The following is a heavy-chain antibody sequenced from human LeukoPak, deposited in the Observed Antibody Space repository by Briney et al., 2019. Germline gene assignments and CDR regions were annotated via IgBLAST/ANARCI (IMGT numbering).Heavy chain of an antibody. J-gene: IGHJ4*02. CDR2: IKSKTDGGTT. Sequence: GGSLRLSCAASGFTFSNAWMSWVHQAPGKGLEWVGRIKSKTDGGTTDYAAPVKGRFTISRDDSKNTLYLQMNSLRTDDTAVYYCARDFRQWLVLGLFVYWGQGTLVTVSS. V-gene: IGHV3-15*01. CDR1: GFTFSNAW. CDR3: ARDFRQWLVLGLFVY. D-gene: IGHD6-19*01.